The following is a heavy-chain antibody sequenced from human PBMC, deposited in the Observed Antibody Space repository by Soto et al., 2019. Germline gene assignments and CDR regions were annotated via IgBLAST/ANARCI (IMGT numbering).Heavy chain of an antibody. CDR3: ARDKVGRGMATIIGGMDV. CDR1: GFTVSSNY. D-gene: IGHD5-12*01. CDR2: IYSGGST. Sequence: QSVGSLRLSCAASGFTVSSNYMSWVRQAPGKGLEWVSVIYSGGSTYYADSVKGRFTISRDNSKNTLYLQMNSLRAEDTAVYYCARDKVGRGMATIIGGMDVWGQGTTVTVSS. J-gene: IGHJ6*02. V-gene: IGHV3-53*01.